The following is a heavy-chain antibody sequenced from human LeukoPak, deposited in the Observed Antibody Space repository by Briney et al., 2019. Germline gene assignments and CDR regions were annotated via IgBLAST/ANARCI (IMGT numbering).Heavy chain of an antibody. CDR1: GFTVSSNY. J-gene: IGHJ4*02. CDR2: IYSGGST. CDR3: AKEGIYYDGSVYYSGYFDY. Sequence: GGSLRLSCAASGFTVSSNYMSWVRQAPGKGLEWVSVIYSGGSTYYADSVKGRFTISRDNSKNTLYLQMNSLRAEDTAVYYCAKEGIYYDGSVYYSGYFDYWGQGTLVTASS. V-gene: IGHV3-53*05. D-gene: IGHD3-22*01.